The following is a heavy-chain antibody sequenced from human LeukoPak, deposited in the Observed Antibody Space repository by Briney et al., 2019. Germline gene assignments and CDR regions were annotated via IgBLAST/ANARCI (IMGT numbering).Heavy chain of an antibody. D-gene: IGHD3-9*01. CDR2: MKPSSEKT. CDR1: GYTLTELS. Sequence: ASVKVSCKVSGYTLTELSMHWVRQAAGQGLQWMGWMKPSSEKTGYAHDFQGRVTMTWNTSISTAYMELSSLRSEDTAVYYCARAVLHYDLLTGNYYYYMDVWGKGTKVTISS. J-gene: IGHJ6*03. V-gene: IGHV1-8*01. CDR3: ARAVLHYDLLTGNYYYYMDV.